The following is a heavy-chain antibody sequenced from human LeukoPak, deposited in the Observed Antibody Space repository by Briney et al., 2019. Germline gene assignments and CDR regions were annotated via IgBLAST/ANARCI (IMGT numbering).Heavy chain of an antibody. J-gene: IGHJ4*02. Sequence: SETLSLTCTVSSGSISSSSYYWGWIRQPPGKGLEWIGNTYYSGSTYYNPSLKSRVTISVDTSKNQFSLKLSSVTAADTAVYYCARHQTVLLWFGESGPIDYXXXGTLVTVSS. V-gene: IGHV4-39*01. D-gene: IGHD3-10*01. CDR1: SGSISSSSYY. CDR2: TYYSGST. CDR3: ARHQTVLLWFGESGPIDY.